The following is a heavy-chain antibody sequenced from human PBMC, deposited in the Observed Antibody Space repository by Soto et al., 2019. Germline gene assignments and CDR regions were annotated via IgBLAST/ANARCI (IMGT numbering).Heavy chain of an antibody. CDR3: ARGRTVRNYADDSSDYFYFFDY. Sequence: SETLSLTCTVSGDSISTFYWGWMRQSPGNELEWIGYVYCTGSTNYNPSLKSRVTISVDRSKNQVSLKLTSANAADTAVYYCARGRTVRNYADDSSDYFYFFDYWGQGTQVTVSS. D-gene: IGHD3-22*01. CDR1: GDSISTFY. V-gene: IGHV4-59*01. CDR2: VYCTGST. J-gene: IGHJ4*02.